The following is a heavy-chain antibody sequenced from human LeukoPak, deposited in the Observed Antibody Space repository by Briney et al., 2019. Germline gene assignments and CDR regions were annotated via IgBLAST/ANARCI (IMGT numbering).Heavy chain of an antibody. CDR3: ARAYADIVATIQSPFDY. J-gene: IGHJ4*02. V-gene: IGHV1-69*13. Sequence: GASVKVSCKASGGTFSSYAISWVRQAPGQGLEWMGGIIPIFGTANYAQKFQGRVTITADESTSTAYMELSSLRSEDTAVYYCARAYADIVATIQSPFDYWGQGTLVTVSS. CDR2: IIPIFGTA. CDR1: GGTFSSYA. D-gene: IGHD5-12*01.